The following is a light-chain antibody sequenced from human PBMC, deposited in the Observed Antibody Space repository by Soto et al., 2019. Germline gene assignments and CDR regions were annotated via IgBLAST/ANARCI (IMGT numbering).Light chain of an antibody. CDR3: QQSYSLPFT. V-gene: IGKV1-39*01. CDR2: AAS. J-gene: IGKJ3*01. Sequence: DIQMTQSPSSLSASVGDRVTISCRASQLITIYTNWYQQKSGKAPKLLMSAASRLESGVPSRFSVSGSGSDFGLTISSLQPEDVATYYCQQSYSLPFTVGPGTKVDFK. CDR1: QLITIY.